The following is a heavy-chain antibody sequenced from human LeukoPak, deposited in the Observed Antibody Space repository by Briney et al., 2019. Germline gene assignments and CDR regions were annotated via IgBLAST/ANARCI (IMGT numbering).Heavy chain of an antibody. CDR1: GASVSTYY. J-gene: IGHJ4*02. CDR3: ARDTGSYYFDY. Sequence: SETLSLTCTVSGASVSTYYWSWIRQPPGKGLEWIAYIYYSGSTNYNPSLKSRVTMSVDTSKNQLSLMLSSVTAADTAVYYCARDTGSYYFDYWGQGTLVTVSS. V-gene: IGHV4-59*02. D-gene: IGHD1-26*01. CDR2: IYYSGST.